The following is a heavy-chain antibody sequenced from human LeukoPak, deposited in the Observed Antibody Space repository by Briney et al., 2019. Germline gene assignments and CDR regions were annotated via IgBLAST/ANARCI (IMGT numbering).Heavy chain of an antibody. V-gene: IGHV1-18*01. CDR1: GYSFTTYG. J-gene: IGHJ4*02. CDR2: ISAYKGNT. Sequence: ASVKVSCKASGYSFTTYGIHWVRQAPGQGLEWMGWISAYKGNTNSAQKLQGRVTMTTDTSTSTAYMELRSLRSDDTAVYHCARDRLPYYDILTGYPDYWGQGTLVTVSS. CDR3: ARDRLPYYDILTGYPDY. D-gene: IGHD3-9*01.